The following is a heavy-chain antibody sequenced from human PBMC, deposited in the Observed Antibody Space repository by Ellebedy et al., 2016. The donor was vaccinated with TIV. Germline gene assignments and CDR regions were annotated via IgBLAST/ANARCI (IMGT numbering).Heavy chain of an antibody. CDR2: INWNSGNM. J-gene: IGHJ3*01. Sequence: SLKISCAASGFTFSNYAMSWVRQAPGKGLEWVSGINWNSGNMGYADSVKGRFTISRDNAKNSLYLQMNSLRAEDTAIYYCAKDQVAGDGRWVFDSWGQGTVVTVSS. CDR3: AKDQVAGDGRWVFDS. V-gene: IGHV3-9*01. D-gene: IGHD5-24*01. CDR1: GFTFSNYA.